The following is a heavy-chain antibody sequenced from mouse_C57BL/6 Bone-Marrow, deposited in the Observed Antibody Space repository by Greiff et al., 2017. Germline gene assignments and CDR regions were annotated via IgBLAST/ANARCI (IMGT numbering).Heavy chain of an antibody. CDR3: ARGELLRFAY. J-gene: IGHJ3*01. CDR2: IDPSDSYT. V-gene: IGHV1-59*01. Sequence: VQLQQPGAELVRPGTSVKLSCKASGYTFTSYWMHWVKQRPGQGLEWIGVIDPSDSYTNYNQKFKGKATLTVDTSSSTAYMQLSSLTSEDSAVYYCARGELLRFAYWGHGTLVTVSA. D-gene: IGHD2-12*01. CDR1: GYTFTSYW.